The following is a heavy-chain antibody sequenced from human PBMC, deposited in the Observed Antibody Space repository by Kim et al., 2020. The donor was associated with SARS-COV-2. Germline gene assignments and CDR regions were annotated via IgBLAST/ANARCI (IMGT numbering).Heavy chain of an antibody. Sequence: SVKVSCKASGGTFSSYAISWVRQAPGQGLEWMGRIIPILGIANYAQKFQGRVTITADKSTSTAYMELSSLRSEDTAVYYCARGVAVGGAFDIWGQGTMVTVSS. CDR2: IIPILGIA. D-gene: IGHD3-16*01. V-gene: IGHV1-69*04. J-gene: IGHJ3*02. CDR1: GGTFSSYA. CDR3: ARGVAVGGAFDI.